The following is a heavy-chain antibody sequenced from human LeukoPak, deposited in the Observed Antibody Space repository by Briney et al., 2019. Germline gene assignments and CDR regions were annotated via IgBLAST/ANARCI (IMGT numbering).Heavy chain of an antibody. CDR1: GLTFSSYA. D-gene: IGHD2-2*02. J-gene: IGHJ4*02. V-gene: IGHV3-23*01. CDR2: MGGSGGGT. Sequence: GGSLRLSCGVSGLTFSSYAMSWVRQAPVPGLESVSNMGGSGGGTYYADSVLRRFTISRDNSKDTLYLQVNSLRAEDTAFYYCAKQKTYTATYNYFDYWGQGTLVAVSS. CDR3: AKQKTYTATYNYFDY.